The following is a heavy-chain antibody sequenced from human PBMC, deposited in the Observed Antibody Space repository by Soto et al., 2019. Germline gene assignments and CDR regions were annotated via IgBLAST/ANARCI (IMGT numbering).Heavy chain of an antibody. V-gene: IGHV3-30*18. J-gene: IGHJ6*02. CDR1: GFTFSSYG. D-gene: IGHD6-19*01. CDR3: AKDLSDREQWLSWDYYYYGMDV. CDR2: ISYDGSNK. Sequence: QVQLVESGGGVVQPGGSLRLSCAASGFTFSSYGMHWVRQAPGKGLEWVAVISYDGSNKYYADSVKGRFTISRDNSKNTLYLQMNSLRAEDTAVYYCAKDLSDREQWLSWDYYYYGMDVWGQGTTVTVSS.